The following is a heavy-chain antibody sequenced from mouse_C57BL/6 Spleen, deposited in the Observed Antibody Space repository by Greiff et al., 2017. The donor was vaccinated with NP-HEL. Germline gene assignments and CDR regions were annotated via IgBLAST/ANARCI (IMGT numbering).Heavy chain of an antibody. CDR1: GFTFSDYG. CDR2: ISSGSSTI. CDR3: ARGTGTRFAY. V-gene: IGHV5-17*01. D-gene: IGHD4-1*01. J-gene: IGHJ3*01. Sequence: LVESGGGLVKPGGSLKLSCAASGFTFSDYGMHWVRQAPEKGLEWVAYISSGSSTIYYADTVKGRFTISRDNAKNTLFLQMTSLRSEDTARYYCARGTGTRFAYWGQGTLVTVSA.